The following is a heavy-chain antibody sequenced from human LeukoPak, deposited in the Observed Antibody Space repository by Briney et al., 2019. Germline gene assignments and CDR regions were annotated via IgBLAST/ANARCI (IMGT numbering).Heavy chain of an antibody. J-gene: IGHJ4*02. D-gene: IGHD6-19*01. CDR3: ARDRSSGWYYFDY. V-gene: IGHV6-1*01. CDR2: TYYRSKWYN. CDR1: GDSGSSNSAA. Sequence: SQTLSLTCAISGDSGSSNSAAWNWIRQSPSRGLEWLGRTYYRSKWYNDYAVSVTSRLTINPATSKNQFSLPLNSVTPEDTAVYYCARDRSSGWYYFDYWGQGTLVTVSS.